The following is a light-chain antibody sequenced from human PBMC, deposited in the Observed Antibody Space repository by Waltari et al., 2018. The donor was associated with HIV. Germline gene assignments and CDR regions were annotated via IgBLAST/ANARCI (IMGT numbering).Light chain of an antibody. CDR2: RNN. J-gene: IGLJ3*02. Sequence: QSVLTQPPSASGTPGQRVTISCSGGSSNIGSHFVYWYQQVAGTTPKLLIFRNNKRPSAVPDRFSGSKSGTSASLSISGLRPEDEADYYCATWDDSSSGSWVFGGGTKVTVL. CDR1: SSNIGSHF. CDR3: ATWDDSSSGSWV. V-gene: IGLV1-47*01.